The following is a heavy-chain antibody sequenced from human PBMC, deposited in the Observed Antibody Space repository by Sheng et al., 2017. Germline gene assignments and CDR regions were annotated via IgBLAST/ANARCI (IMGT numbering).Heavy chain of an antibody. Sequence: QVQLVESGGGLVKPGGSLRLSCAASGFTFSDYYMSWIRQAPGKGLEWVSYISSSSSYTNYADSVKGRFTISRDNAKNSLYLQMNSLRAEDTAVYYCASYSSGSRAEVYWGQGTLVTVSS. CDR3: ASYSSGSRAEVY. CDR1: GFTFSDYY. CDR2: ISSSSSYT. J-gene: IGHJ4*02. V-gene: IGHV3-11*05. D-gene: IGHD6-19*01.